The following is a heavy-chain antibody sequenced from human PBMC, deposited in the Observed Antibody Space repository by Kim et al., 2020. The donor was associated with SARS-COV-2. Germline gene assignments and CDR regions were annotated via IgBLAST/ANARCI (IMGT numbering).Heavy chain of an antibody. D-gene: IGHD6-13*01. V-gene: IGHV3-9*01. J-gene: IGHJ4*02. Sequence: SLKGRFTISRDNAKNSLYLQMNSLRAEDTALYYCAKDEVRIAAGEAPAVDYWGEGTLATVSS. CDR3: AKDEVRIAAGEAPAVDY.